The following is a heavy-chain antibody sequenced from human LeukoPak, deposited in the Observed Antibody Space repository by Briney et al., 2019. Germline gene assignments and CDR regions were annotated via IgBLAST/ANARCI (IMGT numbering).Heavy chain of an antibody. CDR3: ARKKAGKTFFDY. CDR1: GFSFSLYG. CDR2: IWAAGNDD. D-gene: IGHD1-1*01. V-gene: IGHV3-33*01. J-gene: IGHJ4*02. Sequence: GGSLRLSCGASGFSFSLYGMHWVRQAPGKGLEWVAFIWAAGNDDFYADSVKGRFTISRDNSKNTLYLQMNSLRVEDTAIYYCARKKAGKTFFDYWGQGTLVTVSS.